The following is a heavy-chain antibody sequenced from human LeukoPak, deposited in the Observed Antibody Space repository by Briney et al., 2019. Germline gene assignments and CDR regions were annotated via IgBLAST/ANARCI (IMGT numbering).Heavy chain of an antibody. CDR1: GGSFSGYY. D-gene: IGHD2-15*01. Sequence: PSETLSLTCAVYGGSFSGYYWSWIRQPPGKGLEWIGEINRSGSTNYNPSLKSRVTISVDTSKNQFSLKLSSVTAADTAVYYCARVLTCSGGSCYPNGWFDPWGQGTLVTVSS. V-gene: IGHV4-34*01. J-gene: IGHJ5*02. CDR2: INRSGST. CDR3: ARVLTCSGGSCYPNGWFDP.